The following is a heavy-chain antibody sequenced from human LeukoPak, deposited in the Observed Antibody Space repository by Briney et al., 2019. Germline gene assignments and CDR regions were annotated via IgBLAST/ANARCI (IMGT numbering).Heavy chain of an antibody. J-gene: IGHJ4*02. D-gene: IGHD3-22*01. CDR2: INHSGST. CDR1: GGSFSGYY. Sequence: SETLSLTCAVYGGSFSGYYWSWIRQPPGKGLERIGEINHSGSTNYNPSLKSRVTISVDTSKNQFSLKLSSVTAADTAVYYCAREGSDSSGYYYLHYWGQGTLVTVSS. CDR3: AREGSDSSGYYYLHY. V-gene: IGHV4-34*01.